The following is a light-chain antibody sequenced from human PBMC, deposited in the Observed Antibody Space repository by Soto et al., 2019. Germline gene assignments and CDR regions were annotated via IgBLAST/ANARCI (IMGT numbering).Light chain of an antibody. CDR2: GVT. CDR1: SSDVGAYNY. J-gene: IGLJ1*01. CDR3: NSYATTTYA. V-gene: IGLV2-14*01. Sequence: QSALTQPASVSGSPGQSITISCTGTSSDVGAYNYVSWYQQHPDRAPKLLIYGVTNRPSGVSNRFSGSKSGNTASLTISGLQAEDEADYYCNSYATTTYAFGTGTQLTVL.